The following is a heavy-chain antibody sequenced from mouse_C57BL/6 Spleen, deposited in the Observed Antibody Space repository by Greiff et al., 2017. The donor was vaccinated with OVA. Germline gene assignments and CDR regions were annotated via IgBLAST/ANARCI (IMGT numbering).Heavy chain of an antibody. J-gene: IGHJ1*03. D-gene: IGHD1-1*01. CDR2: IRNKANNHAT. V-gene: IGHV6-6*01. CDR1: AFTFSDAW. CDR3: TRGITTVRNRYFDV. Sequence: EVKLEESGGGLVQPGGSMKLSCAASAFTFSDAWMDWVRQSPEKGLEWVAEIRNKANNHATYYAESVKGRFTISRDDSKSSVYLQMNSLRAEDTGIYYCTRGITTVRNRYFDVWGTGTTVTVSS.